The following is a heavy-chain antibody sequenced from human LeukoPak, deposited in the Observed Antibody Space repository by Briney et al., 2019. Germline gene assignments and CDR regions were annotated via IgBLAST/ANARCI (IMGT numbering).Heavy chain of an antibody. J-gene: IGHJ6*03. V-gene: IGHV3-7*03. CDR3: ARLGYCSGGSCYQDPHYYYYYMDV. CDR1: GFTFSSYW. Sequence: GGSLRLSCAASGFTFSSYWMSWVRQAPGKGLEWVANIKQDGSEKSYVDSVKGRFTISRDNAKNSLYLQMNSLRAEDTALYYCARLGYCSGGSCYQDPHYYYYYMDVWGKGTTVTVSS. D-gene: IGHD2-15*01. CDR2: IKQDGSEK.